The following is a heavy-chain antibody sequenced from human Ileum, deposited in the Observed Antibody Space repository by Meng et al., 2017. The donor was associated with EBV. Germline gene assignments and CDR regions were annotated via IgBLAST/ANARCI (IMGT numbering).Heavy chain of an antibody. Sequence: GPLEGSGPKLVKPLGTVSLTCAVSGGSIISSKWWSWVRQSPGTGLEWIGEIYHHGTTNYNPSLKSRVTISVDTSKNKFFLNLTSLTAADTAVYYCARLDSSGYYFGGWFDPWGQGILVTVSS. CDR1: GGSIISSKW. D-gene: IGHD3-22*01. CDR3: ARLDSSGYYFGGWFDP. J-gene: IGHJ5*02. CDR2: IYHHGTT. V-gene: IGHV4-4*03.